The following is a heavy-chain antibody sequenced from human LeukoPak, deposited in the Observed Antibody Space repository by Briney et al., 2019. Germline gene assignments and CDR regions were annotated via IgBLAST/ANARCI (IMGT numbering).Heavy chain of an antibody. J-gene: IGHJ2*01. V-gene: IGHV4-39*07. D-gene: IGHD6-13*01. CDR2: IFYSGST. CDR3: ARIYYSSSYDYWYFDL. CDR1: GGSISTSNYY. Sequence: SETLSLTCTVSGGSISTSNYYWGWIRQPPGKGLEWIGNIFYSGSTSYNPSLKSRVTISVDTSKNQFSLKLTSVTAADTAVYYCARIYYSSSYDYWYFDLWGRGTLVTVSS.